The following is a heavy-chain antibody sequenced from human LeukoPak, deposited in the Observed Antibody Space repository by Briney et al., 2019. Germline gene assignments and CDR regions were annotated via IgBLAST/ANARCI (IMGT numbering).Heavy chain of an antibody. CDR2: ISSSSSMI. CDR1: GFTFSSYS. CDR3: ARDYWSTWYGDAFDI. Sequence: GGSLRLSCAASGFTFSSYSMNWVRQAPGKGLEWVSYISSSSSMIYYADSVKGRFTISRDNAKNSLYLQMNSLRDEDSAVYYCARDYWSTWYGDAFDIWGQGTMVTVSS. V-gene: IGHV3-48*02. D-gene: IGHD6-13*01. J-gene: IGHJ3*02.